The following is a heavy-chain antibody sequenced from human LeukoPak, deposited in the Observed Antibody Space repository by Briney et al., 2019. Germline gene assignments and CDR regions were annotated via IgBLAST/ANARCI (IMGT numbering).Heavy chain of an antibody. V-gene: IGHV4-34*01. J-gene: IGHJ3*02. CDR1: GGSFSGYY. CDR2: INHSGST. CDR3: AKATSIYCGGDCYERDAFDI. D-gene: IGHD2-21*02. Sequence: SETLSLTCAVYGGSFSGYYRSWIRQPPGKGLEWIGEINHSGSTNYNPSLKSRVTISVDTSKNQFSLKLSSVTAADTAVYYCAKATSIYCGGDCYERDAFDIWGQGTMVTVSS.